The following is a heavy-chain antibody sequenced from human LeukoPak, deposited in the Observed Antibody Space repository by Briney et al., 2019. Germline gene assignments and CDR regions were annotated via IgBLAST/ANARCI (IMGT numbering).Heavy chain of an antibody. CDR1: GFTFSSYA. Sequence: PGGSLRLSCAASGFTFSSYAMSWVRQAPGKGLEWVSSISCGGSDTYYADSVKGRFTISRDNAKNSLYLQMNSLRAEDTAVYYCARGRGEYDYGDYALLGYYMDVWGKGTTVTVSS. CDR3: ARGRGEYDYGDYALLGYYMDV. D-gene: IGHD4-17*01. V-gene: IGHV3-21*01. CDR2: ISCGGSDT. J-gene: IGHJ6*03.